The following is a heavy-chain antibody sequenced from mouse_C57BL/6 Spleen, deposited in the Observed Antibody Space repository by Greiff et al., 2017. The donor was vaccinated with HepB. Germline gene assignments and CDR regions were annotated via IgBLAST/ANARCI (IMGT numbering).Heavy chain of an antibody. J-gene: IGHJ1*03. Sequence: QVTLKESGPGILQSSQTLSLTCSFSGFSLSTSGMGVSWIRQPSGKGLEWLAHIYWDDDKRYNPSLKSRLTISKDTSRNQVFLKITSVDTADTATYYCARKRPGITTVATGYFDVWGTGTTVTVSS. D-gene: IGHD1-1*01. CDR1: GFSLSTSGMG. V-gene: IGHV8-12*01. CDR3: ARKRPGITTVATGYFDV. CDR2: IYWDDDK.